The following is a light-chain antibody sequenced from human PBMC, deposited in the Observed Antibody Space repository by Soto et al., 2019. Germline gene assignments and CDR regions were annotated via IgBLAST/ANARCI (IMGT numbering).Light chain of an antibody. V-gene: IGLV2-14*01. CDR3: SSYTTSSTVL. J-gene: IGLJ2*01. Sequence: QSVLTQPASVSGSPGQSITISCSGTSSDVGDYNSVSWYQQHPGKAPKLMIYEVSNRPSGISHRLSGSKSGNTASLTISWLRAEDEADYYCSSYTTSSTVLFGGGTKLTVL. CDR1: SSDVGDYNS. CDR2: EVS.